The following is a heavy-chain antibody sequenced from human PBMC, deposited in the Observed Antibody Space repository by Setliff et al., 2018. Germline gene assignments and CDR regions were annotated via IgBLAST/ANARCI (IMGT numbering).Heavy chain of an antibody. CDR2: IKSKSEGEAR. J-gene: IGHJ5*02. CDR1: GITFKNAW. V-gene: IGHV3-15*01. D-gene: IGHD3-22*01. Sequence: GGSLRLSCAVSGITFKNAWMTWVRQSQGKGLEWVGRIKSKSEGEARDYAAPVKGRFTISRDDSKQIVYLQMNSLKIEDTAVYYCSTGPRDSRNYLNWIGHWGQGALVTVSS. CDR3: STGPRDSRNYLNWIGH.